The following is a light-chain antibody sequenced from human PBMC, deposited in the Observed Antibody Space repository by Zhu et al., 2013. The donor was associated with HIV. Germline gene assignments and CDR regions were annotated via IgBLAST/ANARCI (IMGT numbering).Light chain of an antibody. V-gene: IGLV2-14*01. CDR2: EGS. Sequence: QSALTQPPSASGSPGQSVSISCTGTSGDIGGYKYVSWYQQHPGEAPKLMIYEGSKRPSGVSNRFSGSKSGNTASLTISGLLPEDEADYYCSSYTSSSRVFGGGTKLTVL. CDR3: SSYTSSSRV. J-gene: IGLJ3*02. CDR1: SGDIGGYKY.